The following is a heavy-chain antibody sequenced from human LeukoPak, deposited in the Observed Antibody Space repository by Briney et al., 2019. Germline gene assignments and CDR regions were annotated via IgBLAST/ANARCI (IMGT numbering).Heavy chain of an antibody. V-gene: IGHV1-2*06. J-gene: IGHJ5*02. D-gene: IGHD3-22*01. Sequence: ASVKVSCKXSGYTFTGYYMHWVRQAPGQGLEWMGRINPNSGGTNYAQKFQGRVTMTRDTSISTAYMELSRLRSDDTAVYYCARLPVDYYDSSGYVPPWGQGTLVTVSS. CDR1: GYTFTGYY. CDR3: ARLPVDYYDSSGYVPP. CDR2: INPNSGGT.